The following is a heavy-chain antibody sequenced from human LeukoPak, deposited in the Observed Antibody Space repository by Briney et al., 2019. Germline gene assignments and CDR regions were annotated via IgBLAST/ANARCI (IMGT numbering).Heavy chain of an antibody. CDR2: VHRDGRT. CDR1: GGSVTSTNW. V-gene: IGHV4-4*02. D-gene: IGHD3-3*01. CDR3: AREGGFYRPLDY. J-gene: IGHJ4*02. Sequence: SETLSLTCDVSGGSVTSTNWWTWVRQPPGKGLGWIGEVHRDGRTNYNPSLKSRLIMSVDLPENHISLKLTSVIAADTAVYYCAREGGFYRPLDYSGQGTLVTVSS.